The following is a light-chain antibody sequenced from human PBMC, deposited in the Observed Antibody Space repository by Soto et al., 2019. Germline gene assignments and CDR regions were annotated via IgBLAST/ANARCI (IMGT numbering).Light chain of an antibody. V-gene: IGKV3-20*01. Sequence: EIVLTQSPGTLTLSPGDRGTLSCRASQSVSKSYLAWYQQKPGQAPRLLIYGASSRATGIPDRFSGSGSGTDFTLTISSLEPEDFAVYYCQQYGTSPITFGQGTRLEIK. CDR2: GAS. CDR1: QSVSKSY. J-gene: IGKJ5*01. CDR3: QQYGTSPIT.